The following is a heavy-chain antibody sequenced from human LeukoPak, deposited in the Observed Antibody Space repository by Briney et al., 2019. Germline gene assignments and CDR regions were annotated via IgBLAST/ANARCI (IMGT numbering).Heavy chain of an antibody. CDR2: ISGSGGST. V-gene: IGHV3-23*01. J-gene: IGHJ2*01. CDR3: AKIAVAGTPYWYFDL. D-gene: IGHD6-19*01. CDR1: GFTFSSYA. Sequence: GGSLRLSCAASGFTFSSYAMSWVRQAPGKGLEWVSAISGSGGSTVYADSVKGRFTISRDSSKSTLYLQMNSLRAEDTAVYYCAKIAVAGTPYWYFDLWGRGTLVTVSS.